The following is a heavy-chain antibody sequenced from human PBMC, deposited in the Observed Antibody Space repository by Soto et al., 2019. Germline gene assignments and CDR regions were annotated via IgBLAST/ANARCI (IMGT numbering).Heavy chain of an antibody. J-gene: IGHJ6*02. CDR3: ARGRRYSYGYEDFYYYYYGMDV. CDR1: GGSFSGYY. Sequence: VTLSLTCAVYGGSFSGYYWGWIRQPPGTGLEWIGEINHSGSTNYNPSLKSRVTISVDTSKSQFSLKLSSVTAADTAVYYCARGRRYSYGYEDFYYYYYGMDVWGQGTTVTVSS. D-gene: IGHD5-18*01. CDR2: INHSGST. V-gene: IGHV4-34*01.